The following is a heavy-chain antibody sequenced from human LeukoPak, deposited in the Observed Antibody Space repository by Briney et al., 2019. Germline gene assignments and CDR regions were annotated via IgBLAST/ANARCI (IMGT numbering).Heavy chain of an antibody. D-gene: IGHD2-15*01. CDR3: AKGKDILYPWFDP. J-gene: IGHJ5*02. CDR2: IRYDGSNK. Sequence: GRSLRLSCAASGFTFRSYAMHWVRQAPGKGLEWVAFIRYDGSNKYYADSVKGRFTISRDNAKNSLYLQMNSLRAEDTAVYYCAKGKDILYPWFDPWGQGTLVTVSS. V-gene: IGHV3-30*02. CDR1: GFTFRSYA.